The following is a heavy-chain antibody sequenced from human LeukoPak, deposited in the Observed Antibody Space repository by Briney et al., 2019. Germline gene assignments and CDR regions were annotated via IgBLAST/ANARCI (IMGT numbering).Heavy chain of an antibody. J-gene: IGHJ1*01. CDR2: ISRSSIDI. CDR3: ARERETGDRYSSGD. Sequence: GGSLRLSCVGSGFSFSSYSFNWVRQAPGKGQEWVSCISRSSIDIYYADSVKGRFTISRDNAKNSLYLQMNSLRAEDTAVYYCARERETGDRYSSGDWGQGTLVTVSS. V-gene: IGHV3-21*01. D-gene: IGHD6-19*01. CDR1: GFSFSSYS.